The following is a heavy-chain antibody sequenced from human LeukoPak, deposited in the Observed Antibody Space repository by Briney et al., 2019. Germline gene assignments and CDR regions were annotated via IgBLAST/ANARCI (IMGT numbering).Heavy chain of an antibody. CDR2: INQEGYEK. CDR3: ARGGAAADY. V-gene: IGHV3-7*01. J-gene: IGHJ4*02. CDR1: GFTFSSFR. D-gene: IGHD6-13*01. Sequence: GGSLRLSCAASGFTFSSFRMNWVRQAPGKGLEWVANINQEGYEKHYVDSVKGRFTISRDNAKNSLYLQMNSLRAEDTAVYYCARGGAAADYWGQGTLVTVSS.